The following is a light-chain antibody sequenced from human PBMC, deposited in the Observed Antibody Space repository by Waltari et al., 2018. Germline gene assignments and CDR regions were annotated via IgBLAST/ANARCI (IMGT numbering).Light chain of an antibody. CDR1: SSDVGGYNY. J-gene: IGLJ2*01. CDR2: EVN. CDR3: TSYAGSHNWV. V-gene: IGLV2-8*01. Sequence: QSALTQPPSASGSPGQSVTISCTGTSSDVGGYNYVSWYQHHPGKAPKLMISEVNKRPSGVPDRFSGSKSGNTASPTVSGLQADDEADYYCTSYAGSHNWVFGGGTKLTVL.